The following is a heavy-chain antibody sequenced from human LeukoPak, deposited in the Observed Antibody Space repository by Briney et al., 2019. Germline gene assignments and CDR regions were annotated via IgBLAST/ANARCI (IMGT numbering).Heavy chain of an antibody. V-gene: IGHV4-39*07. CDR2: IYYSGST. D-gene: IGHD5-24*01. Sequence: PSETLSLTCTVSGGSISSSSYYWGWIRQPPGKGLEWIGSIYYSGSTYYNPSLKSRVTISVDTSKNQFSLKVISVTAADTAVYYCARLPSITYVELDYWGQGTLVTVSS. CDR1: GGSISSSSYY. CDR3: ARLPSITYVELDY. J-gene: IGHJ4*02.